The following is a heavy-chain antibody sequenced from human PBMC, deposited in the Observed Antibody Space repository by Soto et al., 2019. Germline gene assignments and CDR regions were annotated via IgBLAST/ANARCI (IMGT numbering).Heavy chain of an antibody. CDR1: GGTFSXYT. CDR3: ARDYGDYGY. D-gene: IGHD4-17*01. CDR2: IIPILGIA. J-gene: IGHJ4*02. V-gene: IGHV1-69*04. Sequence: SVKVSCKASGGTFSXYTXSWVRQAPGQGLEWMGRIIPILGIANYAQKFQGRVTITADKSTSTAYMELSSLRSEDTAVYYCARDYGDYGYWGQGTLVTVSS.